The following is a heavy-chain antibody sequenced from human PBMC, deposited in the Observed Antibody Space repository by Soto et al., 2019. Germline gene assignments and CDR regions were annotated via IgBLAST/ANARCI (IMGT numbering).Heavy chain of an antibody. CDR3: ASMMGLWFGLN. CDR1: GGSFSGYY. V-gene: IGHV4-34*01. Sequence: SETLSLTCAVYGGSFSGYYWSWIRQPPGKGLEWIGEINHSGSTNYNPSLKSRVTISVDTSKNQFSLKLSSVTAADTAVYYCASMMGLWFGLNWGQGTLVTVSS. J-gene: IGHJ4*02. CDR2: INHSGST. D-gene: IGHD3-10*01.